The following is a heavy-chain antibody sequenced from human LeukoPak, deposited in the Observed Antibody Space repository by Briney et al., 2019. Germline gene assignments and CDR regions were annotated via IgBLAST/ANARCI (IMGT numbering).Heavy chain of an antibody. Sequence: GGSLRLSCTGSGFTFSDAWMSWVRQAPGKGLEWVGRLKSKGGGGTADYAAPVKGRFTISRDDSKNTLYLEMNGLKTEDTGVYYCAWHFDFYYGTEVWGRGTTVTVSS. CDR1: GFTFSDAW. CDR2: LKSKGGGGTA. V-gene: IGHV3-15*01. J-gene: IGHJ6*02. D-gene: IGHD3-3*02. CDR3: AWHFDFYYGTEV.